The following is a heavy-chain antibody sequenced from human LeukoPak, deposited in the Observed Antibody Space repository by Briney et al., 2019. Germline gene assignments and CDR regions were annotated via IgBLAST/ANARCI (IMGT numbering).Heavy chain of an antibody. Sequence: GGSLRLSCAASGFSFSYSGMHWVRQAPGKGLEWVAVISYDGSNKYYADSVKGRFTISRDNSKNTLYLQMNSLRAEDTAVYYCARGGYHAYYLDYWGQGSLVTVSS. CDR2: ISYDGSNK. D-gene: IGHD5-18*01. CDR3: ARGGYHAYYLDY. J-gene: IGHJ4*02. CDR1: GFSFSYSG. V-gene: IGHV3-30*03.